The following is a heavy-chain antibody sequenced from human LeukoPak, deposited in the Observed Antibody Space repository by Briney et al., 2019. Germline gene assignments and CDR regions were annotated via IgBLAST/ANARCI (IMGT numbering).Heavy chain of an antibody. CDR1: GYTFTSYG. D-gene: IGHD6-13*01. CDR2: ISAYNGNT. Sequence: ASVKVSCKASGYTFTSYGISWVRQAPGQGLEWMGWISAYNGNTNYAQKLQGRVTMTTDTSTSTAYMELRSLRSDDTAVYYCARHSSWYQYYYYYYMDVWGKGTTVTVSS. J-gene: IGHJ6*03. V-gene: IGHV1-18*01. CDR3: ARHSSWYQYYYYYYMDV.